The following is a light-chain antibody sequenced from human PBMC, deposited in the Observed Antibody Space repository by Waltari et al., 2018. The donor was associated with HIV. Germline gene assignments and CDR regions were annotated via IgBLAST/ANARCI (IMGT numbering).Light chain of an antibody. Sequence: QSALTQPASVSGSRGQSITISCTGTNSDIGSYALVSWYQQHPGDAPKLIFYEVSHRPSGVSDRFSGSKSINAASLTISGRQADDEADYYCCSYTSTATWVFGGGTKVTVL. V-gene: IGLV2-14*01. CDR1: NSDIGSYAL. CDR3: CSYTSTATWV. CDR2: EVS. J-gene: IGLJ3*02.